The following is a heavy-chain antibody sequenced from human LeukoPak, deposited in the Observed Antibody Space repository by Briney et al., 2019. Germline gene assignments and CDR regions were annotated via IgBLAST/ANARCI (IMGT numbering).Heavy chain of an antibody. J-gene: IGHJ4*02. D-gene: IGHD3-10*01. V-gene: IGHV4-39*01. Sequence: PSETLSLTCTVSGGSISSSTYYWGWIRQPPGKGLEWIGNIYYGGSTFYNPSLKSRVTISLDTSKNQFSLKLSSVTAADTAVYYCARGGIRPRGVRGVTYDYWGQGTLVTVSS. CDR2: IYYGGST. CDR1: GGSISSSTYY. CDR3: ARGGIRPRGVRGVTYDY.